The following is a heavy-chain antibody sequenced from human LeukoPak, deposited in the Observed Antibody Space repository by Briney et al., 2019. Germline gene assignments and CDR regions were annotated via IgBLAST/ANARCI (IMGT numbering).Heavy chain of an antibody. CDR2: IIPIFGTA. J-gene: IGHJ5*02. D-gene: IGHD2-15*01. CDR1: GGTFISYA. V-gene: IGHV1-69*05. CDR3: ARDPLPVVAARFDP. Sequence: GSSXKVSCNASGGTFISYAISWVRQAPGQGLEWMGRIIPIFGTANYAQKFQGRVMITTDESTSTAYMELSSLRSEDTAVYYCARDPLPVVAARFDPWGQGTLVTVSS.